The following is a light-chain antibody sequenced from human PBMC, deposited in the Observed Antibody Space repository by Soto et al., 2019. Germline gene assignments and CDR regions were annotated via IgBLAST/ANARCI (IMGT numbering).Light chain of an antibody. CDR2: AAS. V-gene: IGKV1-39*01. CDR1: Y. J-gene: IGKJ1*01. Sequence: DIQMTQSPSTLSASVGDTVTYLNWYLQKPGKAPKLLIYAASNLQSGVPSRFSGSGSGTDFTLTISSLQPEDFATYFCQQSYSTPPWTFGQGTKVDIK. CDR3: QQSYSTPPWT.